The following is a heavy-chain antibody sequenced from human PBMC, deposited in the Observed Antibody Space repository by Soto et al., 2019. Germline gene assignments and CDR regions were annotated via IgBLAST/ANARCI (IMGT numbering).Heavy chain of an antibody. CDR3: ARDVPYSSSSGWFDP. Sequence: KTSETLSLTCTVSGGSISSGGYYWSWIRQHPGKGLEWIGYIYYSGSTYYNPSLKSRVTISVDTSKNQFSLKLSSVTAADTAVYYCARDVPYSSSSGWFDPWGQGTLVTVSS. V-gene: IGHV4-31*03. D-gene: IGHD6-6*01. CDR2: IYYSGST. J-gene: IGHJ5*02. CDR1: GGSISSGGYY.